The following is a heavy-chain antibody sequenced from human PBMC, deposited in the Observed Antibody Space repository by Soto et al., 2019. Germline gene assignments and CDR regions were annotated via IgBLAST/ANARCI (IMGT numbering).Heavy chain of an antibody. CDR2: IRYNGNT. D-gene: IGHD5-12*01. V-gene: IGHV4-59*01. CDR3: ARARIDGYNSRDY. Sequence: PSETLSLTCTVSGGAFSGYYCSWIRQPPGRGLEFIGYIRYNGNTNYNPSLKSRLTISVDTSRNHCSLNLNSVTAEDTAVYYCARARIDGYNSRDYWGQGTLVTVSS. CDR1: GGAFSGYY. J-gene: IGHJ4*02.